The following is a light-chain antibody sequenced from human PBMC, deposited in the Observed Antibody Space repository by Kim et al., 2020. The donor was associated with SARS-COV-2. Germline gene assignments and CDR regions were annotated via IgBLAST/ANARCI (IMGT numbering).Light chain of an antibody. Sequence: ASVANSTLSSSAGSQDISNSLAWYHQRPGKAPTLLLSATSTVERGVPSRFSGSGSGTTYTLTISNLQPEDFATYYCQQYYSHPLTFGGGTKVDIK. V-gene: IGKV1-NL1*01. J-gene: IGKJ4*02. CDR2: ATS. CDR3: QQYYSHPLT. CDR1: QDISNS.